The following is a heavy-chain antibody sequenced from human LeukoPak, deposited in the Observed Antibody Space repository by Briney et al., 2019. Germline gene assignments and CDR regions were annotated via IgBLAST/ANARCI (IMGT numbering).Heavy chain of an antibody. D-gene: IGHD5-18*01. V-gene: IGHV4-59*01. J-gene: IGHJ3*02. Sequence: SETLSLTCTVSGGSISSYYWSWIRQPPGKGLEWIGYIYYSGSTNYNPSLKSRVTISVDTSKNQFSLKLSSVTAADTAVYYCARDRFAMEDFDIWGQGTMVTVSS. CDR1: GGSISSYY. CDR2: IYYSGST. CDR3: ARDRFAMEDFDI.